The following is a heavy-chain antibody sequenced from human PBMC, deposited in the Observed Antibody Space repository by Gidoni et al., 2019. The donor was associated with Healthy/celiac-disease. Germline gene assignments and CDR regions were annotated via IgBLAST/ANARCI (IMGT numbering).Heavy chain of an antibody. CDR3: VRHPGTSQSATYFDS. J-gene: IGHJ5*01. V-gene: IGHV3-20*03. D-gene: IGHD1-1*01. CDR2: INWDGNHI. Sequence: EVPLVESGGGVARRGGSRRLSSFASGFTFVDHGIAWVRHAPGKGLEWVSGINWDGNHIDYGDSVKGRFTIARDNAKNSLYLQITSLRDDDTALYFCVRHPGTSQSATYFDSWGQGTRVTVSS. CDR1: GFTFVDHG.